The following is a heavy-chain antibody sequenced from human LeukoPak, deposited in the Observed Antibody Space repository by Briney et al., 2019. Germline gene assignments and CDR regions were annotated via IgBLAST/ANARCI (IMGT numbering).Heavy chain of an antibody. D-gene: IGHD3-16*01. J-gene: IGHJ1*01. CDR3: ARVRGDFETD. CDR2: RYYSGST. Sequence: SSETLSLTCSVSGGSISSYYWTWIRQPPGKGLEWIGYRYYSGSTTYNPSLKSRVTISVDTSKSQFSLKLISVTAADTAIYYCARVRGDFETDWGQGTLVTVPS. CDR1: GGSISSYY. V-gene: IGHV4-59*01.